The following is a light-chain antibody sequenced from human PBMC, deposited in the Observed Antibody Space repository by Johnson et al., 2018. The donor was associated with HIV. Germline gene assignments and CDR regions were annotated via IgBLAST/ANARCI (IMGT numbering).Light chain of an antibody. Sequence: QSFLTQPPSVSAAPGQKVTISCSGSSSNIGNNYVSWYQHLPGTAPKLLIYDNNKRPSGIPDRFSGSKSGTSATLGITGLQTGDEADYYCGTWDSSLSAYVFGTGPRVTVL. CDR2: DNN. J-gene: IGLJ1*01. V-gene: IGLV1-51*01. CDR3: GTWDSSLSAYV. CDR1: SSNIGNNY.